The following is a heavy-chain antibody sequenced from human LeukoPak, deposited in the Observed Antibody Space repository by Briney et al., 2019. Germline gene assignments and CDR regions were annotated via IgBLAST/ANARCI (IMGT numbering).Heavy chain of an antibody. CDR3: ARDWDYYDSSGHLDY. CDR2: ISAYNGNT. Sequence: ASVKVSCKASGYTFTSYGISGVRQAPGQGLEWMGWISAYNGNTNYAQKLQGRVTMTTDTSTSTAYMELRSLRSDDTAVYYCARDWDYYDSSGHLDYWGQGTLVTASS. V-gene: IGHV1-18*01. D-gene: IGHD3-22*01. J-gene: IGHJ4*02. CDR1: GYTFTSYG.